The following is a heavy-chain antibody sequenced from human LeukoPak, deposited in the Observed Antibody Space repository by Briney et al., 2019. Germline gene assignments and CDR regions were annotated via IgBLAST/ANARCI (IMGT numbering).Heavy chain of an antibody. CDR3: AREIPIAAAGYFDY. V-gene: IGHV1-69*06. J-gene: IGHJ4*02. CDR2: IIPIFGTA. CDR1: GGTFSSYA. D-gene: IGHD6-13*01. Sequence: SVKVSCRASGGTFSSYAISWVRQAPGQGLEWMGGIIPIFGTANYAQKFQGRVTITADKSTSTAYMELSSLRSEDTAVYYCAREIPIAAAGYFDYWGQGTLVTVSS.